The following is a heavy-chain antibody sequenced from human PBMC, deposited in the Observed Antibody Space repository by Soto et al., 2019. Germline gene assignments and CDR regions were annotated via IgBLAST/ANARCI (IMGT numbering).Heavy chain of an antibody. CDR3: TTVRHLKVSDILTVPKSG. D-gene: IGHD3-9*01. V-gene: IGHV3-15*01. CDR1: GFTFSNAW. Sequence: EVQLVESGGGLVKPGGSLRLSCAASGFTFSNAWMSWVRQAPGKGLEWVGRIKIKTDGGTTDYAAPVKGRFTISSDDSKNTRYLQMNCLKNEDTAVYYCTTVRHLKVSDILTVPKSGWGQGTLVTVSS. J-gene: IGHJ4*02. CDR2: IKIKTDGGTT.